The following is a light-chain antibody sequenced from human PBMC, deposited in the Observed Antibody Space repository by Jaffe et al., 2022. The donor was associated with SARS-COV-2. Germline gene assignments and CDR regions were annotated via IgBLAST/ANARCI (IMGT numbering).Light chain of an antibody. J-gene: IGLJ2*01. V-gene: IGLV8-61*01. Sequence: QTVVTQEPSFSVSPGGTVTLTCGLTSGSVSTIYYPSWYLQTPGQPPRTLIYSTNTRFSGVPDRFSGSILGNKAALTITGAQADDESDYYCVLYMGSGSVVFGGGTKLTV. CDR2: STN. CDR1: SGSVSTIYY. CDR3: VLYMGSGSVV.